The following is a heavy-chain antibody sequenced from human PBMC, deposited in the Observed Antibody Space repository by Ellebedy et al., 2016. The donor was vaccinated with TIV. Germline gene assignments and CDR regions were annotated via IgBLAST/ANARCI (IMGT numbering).Heavy chain of an antibody. CDR1: GSSISSGYY. V-gene: IGHV4-38-2*02. Sequence: MPSETLSLTCSVSGSSISSGYYWGWIRQPPGRGLEWCGSMYHSGSTYYSPSLKSRVTISVDTSKNQLSLRLSSVTAADTAVYYCARDGAGRWDYWGPGTLVTVSS. J-gene: IGHJ4*02. D-gene: IGHD4-23*01. CDR3: ARDGAGRWDY. CDR2: MYHSGST.